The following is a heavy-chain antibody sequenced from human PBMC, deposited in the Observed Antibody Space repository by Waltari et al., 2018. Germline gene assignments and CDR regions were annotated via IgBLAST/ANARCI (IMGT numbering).Heavy chain of an antibody. V-gene: IGHV1-69*01. D-gene: IGHD3-10*01. CDR2: IIPIFGTA. CDR3: ARGWFGELLTYGVFDY. J-gene: IGHJ4*02. Sequence: QVQLVQSGAAVKKPGSSVKVSCKASGGTLSSYAISWVRQASGQGLEWRGGIIPIFGTANYAQKFQGRVTITADESTSTAYMELSSLRSEDTAMYYCARGWFGELLTYGVFDYWGQGTLVTVSS. CDR1: GGTLSSYA.